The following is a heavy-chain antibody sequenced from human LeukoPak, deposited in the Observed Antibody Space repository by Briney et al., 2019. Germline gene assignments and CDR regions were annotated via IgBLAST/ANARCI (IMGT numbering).Heavy chain of an antibody. CDR1: GGSISSGSYY. CDR2: IYTSGST. CDR3: ARGGSFYYYYYMDV. Sequence: SQTLSLTCTVSGGSISSGSYYWSWIRQPAGKGLEWIGRIYTSGSTNYNPSLKSRVTISVDTSKNQFSLKLSSVTAADTAVYYCARGGSFYYYYYMDVWAKGPRSPSP. J-gene: IGHJ6*03. V-gene: IGHV4-61*02.